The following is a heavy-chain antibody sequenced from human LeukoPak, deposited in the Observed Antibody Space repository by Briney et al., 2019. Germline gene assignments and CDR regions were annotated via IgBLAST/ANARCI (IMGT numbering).Heavy chain of an antibody. D-gene: IGHD5-18*01. CDR1: GFTFDNYA. CDR3: AKASGYSFGHFDY. CDR2: ISWNSGSI. V-gene: IGHV3-9*03. Sequence: GGSLRLSCAASGFTFDNYAMHWVRQVPGKGLQWVSGISWNSGSIGYADSVKGRFTISRDNAKNYVYLQMNSLRIEDMAFYYCAKASGYSFGHFDYWGQGTLVTVSS. J-gene: IGHJ4*02.